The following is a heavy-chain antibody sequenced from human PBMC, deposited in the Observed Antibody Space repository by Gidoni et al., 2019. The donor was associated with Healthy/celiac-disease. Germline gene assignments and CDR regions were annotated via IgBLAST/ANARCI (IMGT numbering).Heavy chain of an antibody. D-gene: IGHD4-17*01. CDR2: IRSSGSTI. J-gene: IGHJ4*02. CDR1: GFNFRDYY. V-gene: IGHV3-11*01. CDR3: ARALDYGDDPPYYFDY. Sequence: QVQLVESGGGLVEPGGSLRLSCAASGFNFRDYYMSWIRQAPGKGLEWVSYIRSSGSTIYYADSVKGRFTISRDNAKNSRYLQMNSLRSEDTAVYYCARALDYGDDPPYYFDYWGQGTLVTVSS.